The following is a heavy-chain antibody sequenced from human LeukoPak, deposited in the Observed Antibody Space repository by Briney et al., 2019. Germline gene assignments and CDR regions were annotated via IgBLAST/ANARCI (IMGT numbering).Heavy chain of an antibody. J-gene: IGHJ5*02. CDR3: ARDSRYCSGGSCFFWFDP. V-gene: IGHV1-2*02. D-gene: IGHD2-15*01. Sequence: AASVKVSCKASGYTFTSYDINWVRQATGQGLEWMGWMNPNSGGTNYAQKFQGRVTMTRDTSISTAYMELSRLRSDDTAVYYCARDSRYCSGGSCFFWFDPWGQGTLVTVSS. CDR2: MNPNSGGT. CDR1: GYTFTSYD.